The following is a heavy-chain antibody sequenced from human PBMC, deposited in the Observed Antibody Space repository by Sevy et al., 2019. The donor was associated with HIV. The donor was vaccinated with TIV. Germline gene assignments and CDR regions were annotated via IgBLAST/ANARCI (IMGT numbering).Heavy chain of an antibody. D-gene: IGHD6-13*01. Sequence: GGSLRLSCAASGFTFSSYWMHWVRQAPGKGLEWVTFISYDAINKYYADSVKGRFTISRDNSKNTLYLQMNSLRPEDRALYYCAKNTAAVGTGGFDYWGQGTLVTVSS. CDR3: AKNTAAVGTGGFDY. J-gene: IGHJ4*02. CDR2: ISYDAINK. CDR1: GFTFSSYW. V-gene: IGHV3-30*18.